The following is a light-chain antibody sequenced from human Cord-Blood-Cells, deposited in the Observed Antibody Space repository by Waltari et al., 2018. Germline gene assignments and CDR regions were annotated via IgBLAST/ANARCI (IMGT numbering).Light chain of an antibody. V-gene: IGKV4-1*01. J-gene: IGKJ1*01. Sequence: DIVMTQSPDSLAVSLGERATINCKSSQSVLYSSNNKNYLAWYQQKPGQPPKLLIYWASPRESWVRDRCSGCGTETDFTLTIMRLQAEDVAVYYGQQDYSTPPTFGQGTKVEIK. CDR2: WAS. CDR1: QSVLYSSNNKNY. CDR3: QQDYSTPPT.